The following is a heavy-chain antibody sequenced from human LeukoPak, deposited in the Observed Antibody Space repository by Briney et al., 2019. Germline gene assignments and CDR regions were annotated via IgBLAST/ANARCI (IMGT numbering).Heavy chain of an antibody. D-gene: IGHD3-22*01. J-gene: IGHJ5*02. CDR3: ARRFSYYDSSGYYFQYNWFDP. V-gene: IGHV4-39*01. Sequence: SETLSLTCTVSGGSISSSSYYWGWIRQPPGKGLEWIGSIYYSGSTYYNPSLKSRVTISVNTSKNQFSLKLSSVTAADTAVYYCARRFSYYDSSGYYFQYNWFDPWGQGTLVTVSS. CDR1: GGSISSSSYY. CDR2: IYYSGST.